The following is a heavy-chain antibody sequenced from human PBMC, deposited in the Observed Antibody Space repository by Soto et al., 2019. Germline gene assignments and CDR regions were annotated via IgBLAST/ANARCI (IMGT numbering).Heavy chain of an antibody. J-gene: IGHJ6*02. CDR1: GFTFSSYA. D-gene: IGHD3-3*01. CDR2: ISGSGGST. Sequence: PGGSLRLSCAASGFTFSSYAMSWVRQAPGKGLEWVSAISGSGGSTYYADSVKGRFTISRDNSKNTLYLQMNSLRAEDTAVYYCAKDRLRFLEWLHYIPSASAMDAWGQETTVTISS. V-gene: IGHV3-23*01. CDR3: AKDRLRFLEWLHYIPSASAMDA.